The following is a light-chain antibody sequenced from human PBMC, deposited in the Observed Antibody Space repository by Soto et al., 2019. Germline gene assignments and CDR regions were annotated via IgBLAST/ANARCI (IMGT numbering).Light chain of an antibody. CDR2: DAS. CDR1: QSIVSW. CDR3: QQYNTYPYT. V-gene: IGKV1-5*01. J-gene: IGKJ2*01. Sequence: DIQMTQSPSTLSASVGAIVTITGRASQSIVSWLAWYQHKPGKAPKLLIYDASSLESGVPSRFSGSGIGTEFTLTISSLQPDDFATYYCQQYNTYPYTFGQGTKLEIK.